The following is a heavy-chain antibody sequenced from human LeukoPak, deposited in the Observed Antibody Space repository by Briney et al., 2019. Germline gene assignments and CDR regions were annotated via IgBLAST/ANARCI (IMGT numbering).Heavy chain of an antibody. CDR3: ARGLAYCGGDCYRAFDI. J-gene: IGHJ3*02. Sequence: GGSLRLSCAASGFTFSSYAMSWVRQAPGKGLEWVSYISSSSSNILYADSVKGRFTISRDNAKNSLYLQMNSLRAEDTAVYYCARGLAYCGGDCYRAFDIWGQGTMVTVSS. CDR1: GFTFSSYA. V-gene: IGHV3-48*04. D-gene: IGHD2-21*02. CDR2: ISSSSSNI.